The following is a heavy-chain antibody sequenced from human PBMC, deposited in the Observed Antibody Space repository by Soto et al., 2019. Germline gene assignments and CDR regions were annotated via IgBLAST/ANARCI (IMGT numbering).Heavy chain of an antibody. J-gene: IGHJ3*02. CDR2: IYYSGST. D-gene: IGHD1-26*01. CDR3: ARVPRDEWELHPAFDI. CDR1: GGSISSYY. Sequence: SETLSLTCTVSGGSISSYYWSWIRQPPGKGLEWIGYIYYSGSTNYNPSLKSRVTISVDTSKNQFSLKLSSVTAADTAVYYCARVPRDEWELHPAFDIWGQGTMVTVSS. V-gene: IGHV4-59*01.